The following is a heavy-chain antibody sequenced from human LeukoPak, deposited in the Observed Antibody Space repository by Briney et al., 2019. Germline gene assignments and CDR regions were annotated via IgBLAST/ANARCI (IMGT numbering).Heavy chain of an antibody. D-gene: IGHD5-12*01. Sequence: GGSLRLSCAASGFTFSSYSMNWVRQAPGKGPEWVSYISSSSTIYYADSVKGRFTISRDNAKNSLYLQMNSLRDEDTAVYYCARDPSYSGYDEIRINWFDPWGQGTLVTVSS. CDR1: GFTFSSYS. J-gene: IGHJ5*02. V-gene: IGHV3-48*02. CDR3: ARDPSYSGYDEIRINWFDP. CDR2: ISSSSTI.